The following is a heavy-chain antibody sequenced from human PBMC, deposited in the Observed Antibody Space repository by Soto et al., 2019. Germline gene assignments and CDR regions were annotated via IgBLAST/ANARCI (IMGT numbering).Heavy chain of an antibody. J-gene: IGHJ4*02. Sequence: QVQLQESGPGLVKPSQTLSLTCTVSGGSISSGDYYWSWIRQPPGKGLEWFGYIYYSGSTYYNPSLKSRVTISVDTSKNQFSLKLSSVTAADTAVYYCARESWVMTMVRGVSDYWGQGTLVTVSS. CDR3: ARESWVMTMVRGVSDY. CDR1: GGSISSGDYY. D-gene: IGHD3-10*01. V-gene: IGHV4-30-4*01. CDR2: IYYSGST.